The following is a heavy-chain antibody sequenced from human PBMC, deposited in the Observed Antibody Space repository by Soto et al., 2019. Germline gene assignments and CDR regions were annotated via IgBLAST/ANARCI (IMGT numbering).Heavy chain of an antibody. D-gene: IGHD4-17*01. J-gene: IGHJ4*02. CDR3: ATTVIIPDLVDS. Sequence: GGSLRLSCAASGFTFSSYAMHWVRQAPGKGLEWVGFIWYDGSNTFYAESVKGRFTISRDNSKNTVYLQINALRAEDTAVYYCATTVIIPDLVDSWGQGTLVTVSS. CDR1: GFTFSSYA. V-gene: IGHV3-33*08. CDR2: IWYDGSNT.